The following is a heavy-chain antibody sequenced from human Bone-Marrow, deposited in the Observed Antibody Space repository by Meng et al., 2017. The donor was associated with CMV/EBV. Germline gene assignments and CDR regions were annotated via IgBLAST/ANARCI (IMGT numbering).Heavy chain of an antibody. Sequence: AASGFNFSDYYMSWIRQAPGKGLEWVSYISSSGSTIYYADSVKGRFTISRDNAKNSLYLQMNSLRAEDTAVYYCARDRRPRDNWFDPWGQGTLVTVSS. CDR1: GFNFSDYY. J-gene: IGHJ5*02. D-gene: IGHD1-14*01. CDR2: ISSSGSTI. V-gene: IGHV3-11*01. CDR3: ARDRRPRDNWFDP.